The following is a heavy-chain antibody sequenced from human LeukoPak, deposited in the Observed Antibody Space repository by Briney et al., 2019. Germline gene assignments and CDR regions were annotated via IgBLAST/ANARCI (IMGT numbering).Heavy chain of an antibody. J-gene: IGHJ4*02. D-gene: IGHD1-26*01. CDR2: ISGSGGDT. CDR1: GFTFSNFL. V-gene: IGHV3-23*01. CDR3: AKKGATTGDFDY. Sequence: PGRFLRLSCAASGFTFSNFLMTWVRQAPGEGPEWVSAISGSGGDTYYADSVKGRFTISRDNSKNTLYLQMNSLRAEDTAVYYCAKKGATTGDFDYWGQGTLVTVSS.